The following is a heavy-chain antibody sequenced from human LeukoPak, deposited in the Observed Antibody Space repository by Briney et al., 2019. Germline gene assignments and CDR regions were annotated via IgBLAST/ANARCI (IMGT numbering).Heavy chain of an antibody. CDR3: ATYSSLNRREFQY. Sequence: GGSLTLSCVASGFSFSTNWMSWVRQAPGKGLEWVANINQDGTEKYYVDSVKGRFTTSRDNAKNTVFLQMNRLRAEDTAVYYCATYSSLNRREFQYWGQGTLLTVSS. D-gene: IGHD3-22*01. J-gene: IGHJ1*01. V-gene: IGHV3-7*01. CDR1: GFSFSTNW. CDR2: INQDGTEK.